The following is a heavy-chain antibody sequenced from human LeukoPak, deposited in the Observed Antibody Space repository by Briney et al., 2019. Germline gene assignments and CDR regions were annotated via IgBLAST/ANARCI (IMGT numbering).Heavy chain of an antibody. CDR3: ARLLRGGRDTAMVTMIVVRAKPGAFDS. J-gene: IGHJ3*02. CDR2: INHSGGT. Sequence: SETLSLTCAVYGGSFSGYYWNWIRQPPGKGLEWIGEINHSGGTNYNPSLKSRVTISVDTSKNQLSLRLSSVTAADTAVYYCARLLRGGRDTAMVTMIVVRAKPGAFDSWGQGTMVTVSS. V-gene: IGHV4-34*01. D-gene: IGHD5-18*01. CDR1: GGSFSGYY.